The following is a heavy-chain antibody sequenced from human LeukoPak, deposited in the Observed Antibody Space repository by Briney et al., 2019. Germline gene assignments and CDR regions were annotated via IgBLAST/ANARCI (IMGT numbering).Heavy chain of an antibody. V-gene: IGHV1-2*06. J-gene: IGHJ4*02. Sequence: ASVKVSCKASGYTFTSYDINWVRQAPGQGLEWMGRINPNSGGTNYAQKFQGRVTMTRDTSISTAYMELSRLRSDDTAVYYCARDKQLVRRPGPIDYWGQGTLVTVSS. CDR2: INPNSGGT. CDR3: ARDKQLVRRPGPIDY. D-gene: IGHD6-6*01. CDR1: GYTFTSYD.